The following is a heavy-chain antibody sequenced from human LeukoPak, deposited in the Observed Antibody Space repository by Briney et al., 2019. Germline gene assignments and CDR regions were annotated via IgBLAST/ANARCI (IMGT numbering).Heavy chain of an antibody. J-gene: IGHJ1*01. D-gene: IGHD2-15*01. CDR1: GGSFSGYY. CDR2: INHSGST. Sequence: SETLSLTCAVYGGSFSGYYWSWIRQPPGKGLEWIGEINHSGSTNYNPSLKSRVTISVDTSKNQFSLKLSSVTAADTAVYYCARSALGYCSGGSCYSEYFQHWGQGTLVTVSP. V-gene: IGHV4-34*01. CDR3: ARSALGYCSGGSCYSEYFQH.